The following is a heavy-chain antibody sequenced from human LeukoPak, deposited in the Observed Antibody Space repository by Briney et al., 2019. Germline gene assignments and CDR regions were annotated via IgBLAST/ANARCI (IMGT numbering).Heavy chain of an antibody. CDR3: ARPPRSIRQLAAEYFQH. CDR2: IIPIFGTA. J-gene: IGHJ1*01. V-gene: IGHV1-69*05. D-gene: IGHD6-13*01. CDR1: GGTFSGYA. Sequence: ASVKVSCKASGGTFSGYAISWVRQAPGQGLEWMGGIIPIFGTANYAQKFQGRVTITTDESTSTAYMELSSLRAEDTAVYYCARPPRSIRQLAAEYFQHWGQGTLVTVSS.